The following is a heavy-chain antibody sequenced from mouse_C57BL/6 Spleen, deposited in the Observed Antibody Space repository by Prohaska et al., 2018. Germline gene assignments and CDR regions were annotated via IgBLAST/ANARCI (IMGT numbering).Heavy chain of an antibody. CDR1: GYTFTSYG. D-gene: IGHD1-1*01. V-gene: IGHV1-81*01. J-gene: IGHJ4*01. Sequence: SVKLSCKASGYTFTSYGISWVKQRTGQGLELIGEIYPRSGSTYYNEKFKGKATLTADKSSSTAYMELRSLTSEDSAVYFCARRTVVRAMDYWGQGTSVTVSS. CDR2: IYPRSGST. CDR3: ARRTVVRAMDY.